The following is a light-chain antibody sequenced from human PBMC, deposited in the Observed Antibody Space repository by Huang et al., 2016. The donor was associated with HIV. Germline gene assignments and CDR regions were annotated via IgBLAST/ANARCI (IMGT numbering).Light chain of an antibody. V-gene: IGKV3-15*01. CDR1: QSVGSN. J-gene: IGKJ1*01. CDR2: GAS. CDR3: QQYSDRPPWT. Sequence: EIVRTQSPATRSVSPGEGATLSCRASQSVGSNLAWYQQRPGQAPRLLIYGASTRATGVPVRFSGRGSGTDFTLTISGPQSEDSAVYYCQQYSDRPPWTFGQGTKVE.